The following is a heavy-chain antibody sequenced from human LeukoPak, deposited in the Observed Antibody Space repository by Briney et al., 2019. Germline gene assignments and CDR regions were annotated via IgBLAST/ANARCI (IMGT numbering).Heavy chain of an antibody. Sequence: PGGSLRLSCAASAFTVSSNYMSWVRQAPGKGLEWVSVIYSGGSTYYPDSVKGRFTISRDNSKNTLYLQMNSLRDEDTAVYYCARDLGYYDSSGYYYSYFQHWGQGTLVTVSS. J-gene: IGHJ1*01. CDR1: AFTVSSNY. D-gene: IGHD3-22*01. CDR2: IYSGGST. CDR3: ARDLGYYDSSGYYYSYFQH. V-gene: IGHV3-53*01.